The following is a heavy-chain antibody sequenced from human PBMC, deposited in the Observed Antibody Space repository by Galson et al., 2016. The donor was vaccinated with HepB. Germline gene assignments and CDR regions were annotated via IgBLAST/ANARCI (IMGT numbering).Heavy chain of an antibody. CDR1: GFTFSNYA. D-gene: IGHD2-15*01. CDR3: AKVRVVVATKGAFDI. CDR2: FSGRDDST. J-gene: IGHJ3*02. V-gene: IGHV3-23*01. Sequence: SLRLSCAASGFTFSNYAMNWVRQAPGKGLEWVSTFSGRDDSTYYADSLKGRLAISRDNSKNTLYLQMNSLTVEDTAIYYCAKVRVVVATKGAFDIWGQGTVLIVSS.